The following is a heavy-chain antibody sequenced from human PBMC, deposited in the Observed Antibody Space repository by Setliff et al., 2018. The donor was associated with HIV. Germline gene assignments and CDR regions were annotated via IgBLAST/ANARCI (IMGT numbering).Heavy chain of an antibody. V-gene: IGHV4-39*01. D-gene: IGHD5-12*01. CDR2: IFSSGST. CDR1: GASIPSSSHY. Sequence: PSETLSLTCTVSGASIPSSSHYWGWIRQPPGKGLQWIGTIFSSGSTYYDPSLKSRVTISIDSTKNQISLKLNFATAADTAVYYCARHVDIVAPFDFWGQGTLVTVSS. J-gene: IGHJ4*02. CDR3: ARHVDIVAPFDF.